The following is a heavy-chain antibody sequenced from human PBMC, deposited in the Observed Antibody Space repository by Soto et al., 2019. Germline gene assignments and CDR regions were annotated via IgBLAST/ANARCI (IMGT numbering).Heavy chain of an antibody. J-gene: IGHJ6*02. D-gene: IGHD6-6*01. CDR2: IIPIFGTA. V-gene: IGHV1-69*05. Sequence: QVQLVQSGAEVKKPGSSVKVSCKASGGTFSSYAISWVRQAPGQGLEWMGGIIPIFGTANYAQKFQGRVTITTAEATNXAYMELSSLRSEDTAVYYCARSLLVVDRQGLRYDVWGQGTTVTVSS. CDR1: GGTFSSYA. CDR3: ARSLLVVDRQGLRYDV.